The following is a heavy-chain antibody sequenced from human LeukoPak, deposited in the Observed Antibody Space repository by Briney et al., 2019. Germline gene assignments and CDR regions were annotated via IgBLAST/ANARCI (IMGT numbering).Heavy chain of an antibody. CDR1: GGSISSSSYY. CDR2: IYYSGST. D-gene: IGHD2-2*01. Sequence: PSETLSLTCTVSGGSISSSSYYWGWIRQPPGKGLEWIGSIYYSGSTYYNPSLKSRVTISVDTSKNQFSLKLSSVTAADTAVYYCARGNWYQPPLYYYYGMDVWGQGTTVTVSS. CDR3: ARGNWYQPPLYYYYGMDV. J-gene: IGHJ6*02. V-gene: IGHV4-39*07.